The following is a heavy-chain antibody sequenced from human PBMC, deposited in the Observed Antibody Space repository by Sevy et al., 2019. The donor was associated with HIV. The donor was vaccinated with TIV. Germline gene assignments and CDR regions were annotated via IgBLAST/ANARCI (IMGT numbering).Heavy chain of an antibody. D-gene: IGHD3-10*01. Sequence: GESLKISCAASGLTVSSNYMSWVRQAPGKGLEWVSTLYSAGSTFYAESVKGRFTISRDNSKNTLYLQMNSLRAEDTAVYNCARDPPKGSRGSWFDTWGQGTLVTVSS. CDR3: ARDPPKGSRGSWFDT. V-gene: IGHV3-53*01. CDR1: GLTVSSNY. CDR2: LYSAGST. J-gene: IGHJ5*02.